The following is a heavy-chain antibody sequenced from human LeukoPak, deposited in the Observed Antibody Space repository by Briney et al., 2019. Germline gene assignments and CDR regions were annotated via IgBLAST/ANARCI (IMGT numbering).Heavy chain of an antibody. Sequence: PSQTLSLTCTVSGGSISSGGYYWSWIRQPPGKGPEWIGYIYYSGSTNYNPSLKSRVTISVDTSKNQFSLKLSSVTAADTAVYYCASAYGSGSYAFDIWGQGTMVTVSS. V-gene: IGHV4-61*08. J-gene: IGHJ3*02. D-gene: IGHD3-10*01. CDR1: GGSISSGGYY. CDR3: ASAYGSGSYAFDI. CDR2: IYYSGST.